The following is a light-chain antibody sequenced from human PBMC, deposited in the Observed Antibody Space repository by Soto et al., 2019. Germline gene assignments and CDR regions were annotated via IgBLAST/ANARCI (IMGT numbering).Light chain of an antibody. J-gene: IGKJ1*01. CDR2: GAS. V-gene: IGKV3-20*01. CDR3: QHYGDSSWT. CDR1: QSVASLY. Sequence: DIVLTQSPDTLSLSPGERATLSCRASQSVASLYLAWYQQKPGQAPRLLIFGASSRASGIPDRFSGSGSGTDFTLTISRLEPEDFALYYCQHYGDSSWTFGQGTKVDI.